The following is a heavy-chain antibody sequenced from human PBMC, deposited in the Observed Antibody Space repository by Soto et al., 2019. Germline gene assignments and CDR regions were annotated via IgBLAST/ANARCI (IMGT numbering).Heavy chain of an antibody. Sequence: ESGGGLVKPGGSLRLSCAASGISFSDYHLNWVRQAPGKGLEWVASITPSGRFINYADSVEGRFFISRDNTQNSLFLQMNSLRGANTAVYYCAGPYAPACYWGQGTLVVVSS. CDR2: ITPSGRFI. CDR3: AGPYAPACY. J-gene: IGHJ4*02. D-gene: IGHD2-2*01. CDR1: GISFSDYH. V-gene: IGHV3-21*01.